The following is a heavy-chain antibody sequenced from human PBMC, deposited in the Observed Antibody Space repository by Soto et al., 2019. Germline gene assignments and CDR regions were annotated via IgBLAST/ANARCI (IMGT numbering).Heavy chain of an antibody. CDR1: GFTFDDYA. D-gene: IGHD2-2*01. CDR3: ANDIATLVPAADSYYYYYGMDV. V-gene: IGHV3-9*01. CDR2: ISWNSGSI. J-gene: IGHJ6*02. Sequence: PGGSLRLSCAASGFTFDDYAMHWVRQAPGKGLEWVSGISWNSGSIGYADSVKGRFTISRDNAKDSLYLQMNSLRAEDTALYYCANDIATLVPAADSYYYYYGMDVWGQGTTVTVSS.